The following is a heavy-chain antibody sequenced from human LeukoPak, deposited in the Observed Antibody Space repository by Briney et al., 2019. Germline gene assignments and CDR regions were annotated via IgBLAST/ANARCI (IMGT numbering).Heavy chain of an antibody. J-gene: IGHJ4*02. CDR1: GGSISSSSYY. CDR3: ARLGGSGCILAKYYFDY. CDR2: IYYSGST. V-gene: IGHV4-39*01. D-gene: IGHD6-19*01. Sequence: SETLSLTCSVSGGSISSSSYYWGWIRQPPGKGLEWIGNIYYSGSTYYSPSLQSRVTISVDTSKNQFSLKLSSVTAADTAVYFCARLGGSGCILAKYYFDYWGQGTLVTVSS.